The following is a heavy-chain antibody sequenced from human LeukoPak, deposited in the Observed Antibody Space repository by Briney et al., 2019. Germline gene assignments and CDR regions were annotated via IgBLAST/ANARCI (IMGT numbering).Heavy chain of an antibody. Sequence: SETLSLTCTVSGGSISSYYWTWIRQTPGNELEWIGYIYYSGSTNYNPSLKSRVSISVDTSRNQLPLMLTSVTAADTAVYYCARGGYSSSWSLGMDVWGQGTTVTVSS. D-gene: IGHD6-13*01. V-gene: IGHV4-59*12. CDR3: ARGGYSSSWSLGMDV. J-gene: IGHJ6*02. CDR2: IYYSGST. CDR1: GGSISSYY.